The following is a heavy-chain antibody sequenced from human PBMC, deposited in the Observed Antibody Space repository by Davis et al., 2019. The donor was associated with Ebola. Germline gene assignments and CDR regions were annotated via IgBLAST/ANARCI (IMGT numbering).Heavy chain of an antibody. CDR3: TRDHLVSRVYPSPFDY. D-gene: IGHD3-16*02. Sequence: ASVKVSCKTSGYTFTDYYLHWVRQAPGQGLEWVGWINPNSGDTNYAQKFQGRVIMTSDTSISTAYMELSRLESDDTAMYSCTRDHLVSRVYPSPFDYWGQGTLVTVSS. CDR2: INPNSGDT. V-gene: IGHV1-2*02. J-gene: IGHJ4*02. CDR1: GYTFTDYY.